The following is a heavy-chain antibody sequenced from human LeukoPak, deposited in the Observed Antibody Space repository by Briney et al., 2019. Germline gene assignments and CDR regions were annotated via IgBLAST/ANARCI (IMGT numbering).Heavy chain of an antibody. CDR1: GYSISSGYY. J-gene: IGHJ6*03. V-gene: IGHV4-38-2*02. CDR3: ARASVTPYYYYYMDV. CDR2: IYHSGST. D-gene: IGHD4-17*01. Sequence: SETLSLTCTVSGYSISSGYYWGWIRQPPGKGLEWIGSIYHSGSTYYNPSLKSRVTISVDTSKNQLSLKLSSVTAADTAVYYCARASVTPYYYYYMDVWGKGTTVTVSS.